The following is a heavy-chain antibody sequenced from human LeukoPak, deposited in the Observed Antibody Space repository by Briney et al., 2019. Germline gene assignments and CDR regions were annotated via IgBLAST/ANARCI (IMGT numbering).Heavy chain of an antibody. V-gene: IGHV4-38-2*02. J-gene: IGHJ4*02. CDR1: GYSISSGYY. CDR3: ARGYGHYYFDY. CDR2: IYHSGST. Sequence: SSETLSLTCTVSGYSISSGYYWGWIRQPPGKGLEWIGSIYHSGSTYYNPSLKSRVTISVDTSKNQFSLKLSSVTAADTAVYYCARGYGHYYFDYWGQGTLVTVSS. D-gene: IGHD5-18*01.